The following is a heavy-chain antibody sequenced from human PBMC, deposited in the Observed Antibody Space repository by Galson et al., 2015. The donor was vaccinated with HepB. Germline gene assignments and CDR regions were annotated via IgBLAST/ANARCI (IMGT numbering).Heavy chain of an antibody. Sequence: SLRLSCAASGFAFSSYTMLWVRQAPGGVLEWVALISSSGRREYYADSVRGRFTISRDDSRNTLFLQINSLRRDDTAVYHCARALRRNTWSHIYYYGLDIWGPGTTVTVS. CDR3: ARALRRNTWSHIYYYGLDI. J-gene: IGHJ6*02. CDR2: ISSSGRRE. CDR1: GFAFSSYT. V-gene: IGHV3-30*04. D-gene: IGHD6-13*01.